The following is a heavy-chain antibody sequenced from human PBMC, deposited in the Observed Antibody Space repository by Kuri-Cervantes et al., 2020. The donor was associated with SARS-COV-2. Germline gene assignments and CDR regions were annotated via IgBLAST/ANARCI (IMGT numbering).Heavy chain of an antibody. CDR2: IIPLFGTT. D-gene: IGHD2-2*01. Sequence: SVKVSCKTAGGTFSSYAVTWVRQAPGQGLEWMGRIIPLFGTTIYAQKFRGRVTITADKSTNTAYMELSSLRSEDTAVYYCARPYCSSTTCYDGTFDSWGQGTLVTVSS. J-gene: IGHJ4*02. V-gene: IGHV1-69*06. CDR1: GGTFSSYA. CDR3: ARPYCSSTTCYDGTFDS.